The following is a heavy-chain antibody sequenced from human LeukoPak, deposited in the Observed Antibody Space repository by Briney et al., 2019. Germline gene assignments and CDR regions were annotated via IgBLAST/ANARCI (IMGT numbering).Heavy chain of an antibody. V-gene: IGHV3-23*01. J-gene: IGHJ1*01. D-gene: IGHD6-13*01. CDR2: ISGSGRSS. Sequence: GGSLRLSCVASGLTFSSHAMTWVRQTPGKGLEWVAGISGSGRSSYHADFVKGRFTISRDNSKNTLYLQMNSLRAEDTAVYYCAKVTGGAAAAYFQHWGQGTLVTVSS. CDR3: AKVTGGAAAAYFQH. CDR1: GLTFSSHA.